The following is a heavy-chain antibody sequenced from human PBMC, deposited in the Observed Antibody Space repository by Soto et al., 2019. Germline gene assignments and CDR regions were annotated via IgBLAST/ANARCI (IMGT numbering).Heavy chain of an antibody. Sequence: QVQLVESGGGVVQPGXSLRLSCAASGFTFSSYAMHWVRQAPGKGLEWVAVISYDGSNKYYADSVKGRFTISRDNSKNTLYLQMNSLRAEDTAVYYCARETYYDFWSGPYYGMDVWGQGTTVTVSS. CDR3: ARETYYDFWSGPYYGMDV. D-gene: IGHD3-3*01. J-gene: IGHJ6*02. CDR2: ISYDGSNK. CDR1: GFTFSSYA. V-gene: IGHV3-30-3*01.